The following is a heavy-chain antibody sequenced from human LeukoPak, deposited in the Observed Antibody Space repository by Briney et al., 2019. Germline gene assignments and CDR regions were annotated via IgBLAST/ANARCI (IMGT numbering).Heavy chain of an antibody. J-gene: IGHJ4*02. V-gene: IGHV1-18*01. D-gene: IGHD3-9*01. CDR3: ARAKLESYFDWFADY. Sequence: VASVKVSCKASGYTFSSYGISWVRQAPGQGLEWMGWISVYNVNTNYAQKLQGRVTMTTDTSTSTAYMELRSLRSDDTAVYYCARAKLESYFDWFADYWGQGTLVTVSS. CDR2: ISVYNVNT. CDR1: GYTFSSYG.